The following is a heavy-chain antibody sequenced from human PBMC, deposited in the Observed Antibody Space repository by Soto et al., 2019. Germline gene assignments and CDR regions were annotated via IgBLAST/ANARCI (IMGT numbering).Heavy chain of an antibody. J-gene: IGHJ4*02. V-gene: IGHV4-31*03. CDR2: IYYSGST. CDR3: ASLTPWGDILTGSYYFDY. D-gene: IGHD3-9*01. Sequence: PSETLSLTCTVSGGSISSGGYYWSWIRQHPGKGLEWIGYIYYSGSTYYNPSLKSRVTISVDTSKNQFSLKLSSVTAADTAVYYCASLTPWGDILTGSYYFDYWGKGTLVTVSS. CDR1: GGSISSGGYY.